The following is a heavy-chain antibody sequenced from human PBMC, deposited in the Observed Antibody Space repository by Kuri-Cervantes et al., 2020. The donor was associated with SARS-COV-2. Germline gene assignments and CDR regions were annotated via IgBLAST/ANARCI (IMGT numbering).Heavy chain of an antibody. CDR1: GFTFSSYG. CDR2: ISCDGSNK. D-gene: IGHD6-19*01. CDR3: AKDKPRIAVAGTVFDY. J-gene: IGHJ4*02. Sequence: GESLKISCAASGFTFSSYGMHWVRQAPGKGLEWVAVISCDGSNKYYADSVKGRFTISRDNSKNTLYLQMNSLRAEDTAVYYCAKDKPRIAVAGTVFDYWGQGTLVTVSS. V-gene: IGHV3-30*18.